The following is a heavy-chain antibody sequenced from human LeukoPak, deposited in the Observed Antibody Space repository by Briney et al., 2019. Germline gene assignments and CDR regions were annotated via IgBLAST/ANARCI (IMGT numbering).Heavy chain of an antibody. CDR1: GGSITSHF. D-gene: IGHD3-10*01. V-gene: IGHV4-59*11. Sequence: PSKTLSLTCSVPGGSITSHFWSWIRQPPGKGLEWIGYIHYSGSTNYNPSLKSRVTISPDTSKNQLFLKLNSVTAADTAVYYCARLVWLGESPGSWFDSWGQGTLVTVSS. CDR2: IHYSGST. CDR3: ARLVWLGESPGSWFDS. J-gene: IGHJ5*01.